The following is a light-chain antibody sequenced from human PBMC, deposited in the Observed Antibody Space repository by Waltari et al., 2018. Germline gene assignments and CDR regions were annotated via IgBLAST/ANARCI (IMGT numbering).Light chain of an antibody. Sequence: LTQSPGTLSLSPGERATLSCRASQSIGTYLVWYQQKPGQAPRLLMYAASRRATGIPDRFSGSGSGTDFSLTISRLEPEDFAVYFCQNHERLPATFGQGP. J-gene: IGKJ1*01. CDR2: AAS. CDR1: QSIGTY. CDR3: QNHERLPAT. V-gene: IGKV3-20*01.